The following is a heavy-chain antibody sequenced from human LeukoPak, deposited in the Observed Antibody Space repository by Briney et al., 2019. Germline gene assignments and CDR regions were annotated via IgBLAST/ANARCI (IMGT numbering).Heavy chain of an antibody. CDR3: ARVSYDFWSGYWHFDY. Sequence: GGSLRLSCAASGFTFSSYWTSWVRQAPGKGLEWVANIKQDGSEKYYVDSVKGRFTISRDNAKNSLYLQMNSPRAEDTAVYYCARVSYDFWSGYWHFDYWGQGTLVTVSS. CDR1: GFTFSSYW. J-gene: IGHJ4*02. D-gene: IGHD3-3*01. V-gene: IGHV3-7*01. CDR2: IKQDGSEK.